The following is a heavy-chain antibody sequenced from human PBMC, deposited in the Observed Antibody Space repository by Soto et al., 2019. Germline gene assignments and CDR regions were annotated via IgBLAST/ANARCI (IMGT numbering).Heavy chain of an antibody. V-gene: IGHV3-21*01. J-gene: IGHJ6*02. CDR1: GFTFSSYS. Sequence: GGSLRLSCAASGFTFSSYSMNWVRQAPGKGLEWVSSISSSSSYIYYADSVKGRFTISRDNAKNSLYLQMNSLRAEDTAVYYCARVLRFGEMDVLGQGTTVTVSS. D-gene: IGHD3-10*01. CDR2: ISSSSSYI. CDR3: ARVLRFGEMDV.